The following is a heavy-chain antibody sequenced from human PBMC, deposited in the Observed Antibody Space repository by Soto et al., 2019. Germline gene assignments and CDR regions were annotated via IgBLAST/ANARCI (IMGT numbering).Heavy chain of an antibody. J-gene: IGHJ3*02. D-gene: IGHD3-10*01. CDR1: GYTLTELS. Sequence: ASVKVSCKVSGYTLTELSMHWVRQAPGKGLEWMGGFDPEDGETIYAPKFQGRVTMTEDTSTNTAYMELSSLRSEDTAVYYCATDPSLWFGDDAFDIWGQGTMVTVSS. CDR3: ATDPSLWFGDDAFDI. V-gene: IGHV1-24*01. CDR2: FDPEDGET.